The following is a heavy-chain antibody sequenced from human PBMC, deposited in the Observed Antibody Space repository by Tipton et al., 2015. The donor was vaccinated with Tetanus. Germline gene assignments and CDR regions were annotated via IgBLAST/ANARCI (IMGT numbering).Heavy chain of an antibody. CDR2: INPNSGGP. CDR3: AREQQQPTHDAFYI. D-gene: IGHD6-13*01. V-gene: IGHV1-2*02. CDR1: GYTFTGYY. J-gene: IGHJ3*02. Sequence: QSGAEVKKPGASVKVSCKASGYTFTGYYMHWVRQAPGQGLEGMGWINPNSGGPNYAQKFKGRVPMTRDKSISTADMELSRLRSEDTAVYYCAREQQQPTHDAFYIWGQWTMVPVSS.